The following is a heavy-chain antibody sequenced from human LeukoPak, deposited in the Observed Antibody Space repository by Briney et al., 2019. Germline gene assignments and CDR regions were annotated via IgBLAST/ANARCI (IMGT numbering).Heavy chain of an antibody. V-gene: IGHV1-2*02. Sequence: ASVTVSFKASGYTFTDYYMHWVRPAPGQGLEWMGWINPNSGGTNYAQKFQGRVTMTRDTSISTAYMELSRLRSDDTAVYYCARASYYYDSIGYPGYCFDYWGQGTLVTVSS. D-gene: IGHD3-22*01. CDR2: INPNSGGT. J-gene: IGHJ4*02. CDR3: ARASYYYDSIGYPGYCFDY. CDR1: GYTFTDYY.